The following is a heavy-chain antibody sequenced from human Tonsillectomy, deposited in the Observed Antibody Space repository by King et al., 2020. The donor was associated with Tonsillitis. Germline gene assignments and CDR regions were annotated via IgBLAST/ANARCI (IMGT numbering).Heavy chain of an antibody. J-gene: IGHJ4*02. CDR3: ARGTQDYDDSVYFDY. CDR1: GFTFSGNY. CDR2: IYSGGGT. Sequence: VQLVESGGGLVQPGGSLRLSCAASGFTFSGNYMSWVRQAPGKGLEWVSVIYSGGGTYYADSVKGRFTISRNNSKNTLYLQMNSLRADDTAVYYCARGTQDYDDSVYFDYWGQGTLVTVSS. V-gene: IGHV3-66*01. D-gene: IGHD4-17*01.